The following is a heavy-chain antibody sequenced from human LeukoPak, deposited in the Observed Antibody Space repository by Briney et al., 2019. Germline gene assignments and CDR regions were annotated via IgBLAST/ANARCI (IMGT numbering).Heavy chain of an antibody. CDR1: GFTFSSYE. V-gene: IGHV3-48*03. CDR2: ISSSGSTI. CDR3: ARGAATNLWPSDY. D-gene: IGHD3-10*01. Sequence: GGSLRLSCAASGFTFSSYEMNWVRQAPGKGLEWVSYISSSGSTIYYADSVKGRFTISRDNAKNSLYLQMNSLRAEDTAIYYCARGAATNLWPSDYWGQGTLVTVSS. J-gene: IGHJ4*02.